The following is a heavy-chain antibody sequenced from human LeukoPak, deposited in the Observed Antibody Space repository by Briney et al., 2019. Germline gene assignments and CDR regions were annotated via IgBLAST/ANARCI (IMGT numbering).Heavy chain of an antibody. Sequence: SETLSLTCTVSGGSISSYYWSWIRQPAGKGLEWIGRIHSNGNTNYNPSLKSRITMSLHTSKNQFSLKLSSVTAADTAVYYCATDRGSGWYDYWGQGTLVTVSS. CDR3: ATDRGSGWYDY. CDR2: IHSNGNT. CDR1: GGSISSYY. D-gene: IGHD6-19*01. V-gene: IGHV4-4*07. J-gene: IGHJ4*02.